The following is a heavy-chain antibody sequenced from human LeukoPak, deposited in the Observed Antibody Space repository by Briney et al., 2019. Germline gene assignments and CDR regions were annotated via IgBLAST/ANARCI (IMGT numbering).Heavy chain of an antibody. CDR2: IRGDGRTT. Sequence: GGSLRLSCAASGFTFGDYAMHWVRHAPGKGLEWVSLIRGDGRTTSYAGSVKGRFTISRDNSKNSLYLQMSGLRAEDTAMYYCAKDAVAGTWLHYWGQGTLVTVSS. J-gene: IGHJ4*02. V-gene: IGHV3-43*02. CDR3: AKDAVAGTWLHY. CDR1: GFTFGDYA. D-gene: IGHD6-19*01.